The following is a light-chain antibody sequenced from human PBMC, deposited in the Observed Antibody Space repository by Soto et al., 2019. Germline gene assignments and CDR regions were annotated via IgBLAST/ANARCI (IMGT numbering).Light chain of an antibody. CDR3: QQYYSYPFT. V-gene: IGKV1-8*01. CDR2: AAS. J-gene: IGKJ5*01. Sequence: AIRMTQSPSSLSASTGDRVTITCRASQGISSYLAWYQQKPGKAPKLLIYAASTLQSGVPSRFSGSGSGTDFTLTISCLQYEDFDTYYCQQYYSYPFTLGQGTRLEIK. CDR1: QGISSY.